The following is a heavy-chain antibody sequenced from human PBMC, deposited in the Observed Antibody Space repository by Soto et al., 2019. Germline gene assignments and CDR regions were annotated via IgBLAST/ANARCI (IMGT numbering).Heavy chain of an antibody. CDR3: ARDTLWFGELSRQGFDF. CDR1: GFTFSSFA. CDR2: ISHDGKIK. Sequence: QVRLVESGGGVVQPGRSLRLSCAASGFTFSSFALHWVRQAPGKGLEWVAVISHDGKIKYYADFVRGRSTISRDNSKKTLYLQLGRLRPDDTAVYYCARDTLWFGELSRQGFDFWGQGTLLSVSS. D-gene: IGHD3-10*01. V-gene: IGHV3-30*04. J-gene: IGHJ4*02.